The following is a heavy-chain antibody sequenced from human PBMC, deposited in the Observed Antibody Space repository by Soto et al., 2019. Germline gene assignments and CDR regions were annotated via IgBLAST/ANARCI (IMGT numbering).Heavy chain of an antibody. Sequence: EVQLLESGGGLVQPGGSLRLSCAASGFTFTTRAMSWVRQAPGKGLQWVSGISGSGGTTYYADSVKGRLTISRDNSKNMLYLQMISLRDDDTAVYYCATGTQNFDYWGRGTRVTVSS. CDR1: GFTFTTRA. V-gene: IGHV3-23*01. J-gene: IGHJ4*02. D-gene: IGHD3-10*01. CDR2: ISGSGGTT. CDR3: ATGTQNFDY.